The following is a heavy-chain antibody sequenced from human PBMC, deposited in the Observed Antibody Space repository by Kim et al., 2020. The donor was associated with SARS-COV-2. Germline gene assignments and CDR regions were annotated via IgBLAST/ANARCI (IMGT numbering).Heavy chain of an antibody. J-gene: IGHJ5*02. CDR1: GGSISSSSYY. CDR2: IYYSGST. D-gene: IGHD6-19*01. Sequence: SETLSLTCTVSGGSISSSSYYWGWIRQPPGKGLEWIGSIYYSGSTYYNPSLKSRVTISVDTSKNQFSLKLSSVTAADTAVYYCARAREQWSSNWFDPWGQGPLVTVSS. V-gene: IGHV4-39*07. CDR3: ARAREQWSSNWFDP.